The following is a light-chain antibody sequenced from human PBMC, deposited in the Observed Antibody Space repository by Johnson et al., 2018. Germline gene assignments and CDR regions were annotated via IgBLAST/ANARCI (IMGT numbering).Light chain of an antibody. V-gene: IGLV1-51*02. CDR2: ENN. Sequence: QSVLTQPPSVSAAPGQKVTISCSGSSSNIGNNYVSWYQQLPGTAPKLLIYENNKRPSGIPDRFSGSKSGTSATLGITGLQTGDEADYYCGTWDSIISAGKVFGTGTKVHVL. CDR1: SSNIGNNY. CDR3: GTWDSIISAGKV. J-gene: IGLJ1*01.